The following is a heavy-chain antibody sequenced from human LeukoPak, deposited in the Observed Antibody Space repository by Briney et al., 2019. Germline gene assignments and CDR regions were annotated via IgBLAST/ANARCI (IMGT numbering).Heavy chain of an antibody. D-gene: IGHD3-22*01. V-gene: IGHV1-18*01. Sequence: ASVKVSCKASGYTFTSYGISWVRQAPGQGLEWMGWISAYNGNTNYAQKLQGRVTMTTDTSTSTAYMELRSLRSDDTAVYYCAGSEYYDSSGYYRFWGQGTLVTVSS. J-gene: IGHJ4*02. CDR3: AGSEYYDSSGYYRF. CDR1: GYTFTSYG. CDR2: ISAYNGNT.